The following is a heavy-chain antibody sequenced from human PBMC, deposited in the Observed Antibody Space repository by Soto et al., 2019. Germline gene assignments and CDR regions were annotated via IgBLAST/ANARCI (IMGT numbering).Heavy chain of an antibody. CDR1: GYRFVIYW. Sequence: GESLKISCKGSGYRFVIYWIGWVRQMPGKGLEWMGIIYPGDSDTRYSPSFQGQVTMSVDKSISTAYLQWSSLKASDIAMYYCARIFNDAFDIWGQGTMVTVS. CDR3: ARIFNDAFDI. J-gene: IGHJ3*02. CDR2: IYPGDSDT. V-gene: IGHV5-51*01.